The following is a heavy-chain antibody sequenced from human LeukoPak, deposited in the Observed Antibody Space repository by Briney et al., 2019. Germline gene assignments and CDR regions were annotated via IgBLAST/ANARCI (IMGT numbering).Heavy chain of an antibody. J-gene: IGHJ4*02. CDR1: GYTFTSYD. V-gene: IGHV1-69*13. CDR2: IIPIFGTA. D-gene: IGHD3-22*01. CDR3: ARSYYDSSGYYPLFDY. Sequence: ASVKVSCKASGYTFTSYDINWVRQAPGQGLEWMGGIIPIFGTANYAQKFQGRVTITADESTSTAYMELSSLRSEDTAVYYCARSYYDSSGYYPLFDYWGQGTLVTVSS.